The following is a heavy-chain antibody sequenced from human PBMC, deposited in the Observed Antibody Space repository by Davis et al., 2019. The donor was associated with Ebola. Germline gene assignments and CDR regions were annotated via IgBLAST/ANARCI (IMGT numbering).Heavy chain of an antibody. J-gene: IGHJ4*02. CDR2: IIPIFGTA. D-gene: IGHD4-17*01. CDR1: GGTFSSYA. Sequence: SVKVSCKASGGTFSSYAISWVRKAPGQGLEWMGGIIPIFGTANYAQKFQGRVPITADESTSTAYMDLSSLRSEDTAVYYCARGKDGDYYFDYWGQGTLVTVSS. V-gene: IGHV1-69*13. CDR3: ARGKDGDYYFDY.